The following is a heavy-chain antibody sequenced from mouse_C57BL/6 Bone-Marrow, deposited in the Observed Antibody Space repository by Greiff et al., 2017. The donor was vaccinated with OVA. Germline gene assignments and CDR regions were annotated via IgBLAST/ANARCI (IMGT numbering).Heavy chain of an antibody. D-gene: IGHD2-3*01. Sequence: DVKVEESGGDLVKPGGSLKLSCAASGFTFSSYGMSWVRQTPDKRLEWVATISSGGSYTYYPDSVKGRFTISRDNAKNTLYLQMSSLKSEDTAMYYCARERAFYDGYYKGYFDYWGQGTTLTVSS. CDR1: GFTFSSYG. J-gene: IGHJ2*01. V-gene: IGHV5-6*02. CDR2: ISSGGSYT. CDR3: ARERAFYDGYYKGYFDY.